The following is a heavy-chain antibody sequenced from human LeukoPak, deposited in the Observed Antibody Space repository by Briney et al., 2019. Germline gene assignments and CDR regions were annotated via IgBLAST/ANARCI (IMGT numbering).Heavy chain of an antibody. J-gene: IGHJ4*02. CDR2: ISSSSSYI. CDR3: ARGTIEWAAANFDY. V-gene: IGHV3-21*01. D-gene: IGHD1-26*01. CDR1: GFTFSSYS. Sequence: GGSLRLSCAASGFTFSSYSMNWVRQAPGKGLEWVSSISSSSSYIYYADSVKGRFTISRDNAKNSLYLQMNSLRAEDTAVYYCARGTIEWAAANFDYWGQGTLVIVSS.